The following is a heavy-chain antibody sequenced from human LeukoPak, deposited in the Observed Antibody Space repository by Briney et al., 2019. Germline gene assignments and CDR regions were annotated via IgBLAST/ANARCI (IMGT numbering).Heavy chain of an antibody. CDR1: GFTFSDYY. CDR2: ISSSGSTI. D-gene: IGHD2-2*01. Sequence: GGSLRLSCAASGFTFSDYYMSWIRQAPGKGLEWVSYISSSGSTIYYANSVKGRFTISRDNAKNSLYLQMNSLRAEDTAVYYCARGAIVVVPAADDAFDIWGQGTIVTVSS. CDR3: ARGAIVVVPAADDAFDI. V-gene: IGHV3-11*04. J-gene: IGHJ3*02.